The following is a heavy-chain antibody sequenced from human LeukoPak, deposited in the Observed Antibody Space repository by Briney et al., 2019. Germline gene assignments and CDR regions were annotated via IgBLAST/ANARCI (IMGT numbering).Heavy chain of an antibody. CDR2: MKEDGSET. CDR3: ARDGPTAYFDY. D-gene: IGHD5-18*01. Sequence: GGSLRLSCAASGFTFGTNWMTWVRQAPGKGLEWVANMKEDGSETYYVDSVKGRFTISRDNAENSLSLQMNSLGAEDTAVYYCARDGPTAYFDYWGQGTLVTVSS. V-gene: IGHV3-7*01. CDR1: GFTFGTNW. J-gene: IGHJ4*02.